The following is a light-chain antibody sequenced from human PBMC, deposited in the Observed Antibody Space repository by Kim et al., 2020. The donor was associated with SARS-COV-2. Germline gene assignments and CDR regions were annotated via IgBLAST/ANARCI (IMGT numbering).Light chain of an antibody. Sequence: QSALTQPASVSASPGKSITISCTGTSRDVGGYDYVSWYQQHPGKAPKLMIYDVSSRPSGVSNRSSGSLSGNTASLTISGLQAEDEADYYCCSYTGSTHCVFGTGTQVTVL. V-gene: IGLV2-14*03. CDR1: SRDVGGYDY. J-gene: IGLJ1*01. CDR3: CSYTGSTHCV. CDR2: DVS.